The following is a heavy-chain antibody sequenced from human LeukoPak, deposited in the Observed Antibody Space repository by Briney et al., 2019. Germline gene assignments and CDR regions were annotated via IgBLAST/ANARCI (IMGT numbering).Heavy chain of an antibody. V-gene: IGHV4-59*08. CDR2: IYYSGST. Sequence: SETLSLTCIVSGGSISSYYWSWIRQPPGKGLEWIGYIYYSGSTNYNPSLKSRVTISVDTSKNQFSLKLSSVTAADTAVYYCARYGVEYSGSYEGFDPWGQGTLVTVSS. J-gene: IGHJ5*02. CDR1: GGSISSYY. D-gene: IGHD1-26*01. CDR3: ARYGVEYSGSYEGFDP.